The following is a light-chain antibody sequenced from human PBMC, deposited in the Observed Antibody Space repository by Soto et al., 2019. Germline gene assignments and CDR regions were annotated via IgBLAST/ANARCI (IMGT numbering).Light chain of an antibody. CDR3: QQSDGLLYT. CDR2: DAS. Sequence: DIQMTQSPSSLSASVGDRVTITCQASQDITNYLTWYQQKPGEAPKLLIYDASNLETGVPSRFGGSGSGADFSYTISSLQPEYVATNCCQQSDGLLYTFGQGTKLEVK. CDR1: QDITNY. J-gene: IGKJ2*01. V-gene: IGKV1-33*01.